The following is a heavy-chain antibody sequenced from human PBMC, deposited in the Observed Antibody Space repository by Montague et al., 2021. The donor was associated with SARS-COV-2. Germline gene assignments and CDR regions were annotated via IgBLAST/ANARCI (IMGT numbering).Heavy chain of an antibody. D-gene: IGHD6-19*01. V-gene: IGHV3-7*01. CDR1: GFAFSSSW. CDR3: ARDPNSSGGNMGSF. CDR2: MKYDGSEK. Sequence: SLRLSCAASGFAFSSSWMSWVRQSPGKGLEWVAIMKYDGSEKYYXYSVKGRFTISRDNARRSVFLQMNSLRAEDTAVYFCARDPNSSGGNMGSFWGRGTLVSVSS. J-gene: IGHJ4*01.